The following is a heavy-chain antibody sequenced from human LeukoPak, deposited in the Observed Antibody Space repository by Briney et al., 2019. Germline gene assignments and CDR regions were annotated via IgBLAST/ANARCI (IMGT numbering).Heavy chain of an antibody. D-gene: IGHD2-2*02. V-gene: IGHV4-34*01. CDR3: AREVGDCSSTSCYNGDAFDI. CDR1: GVSFSGYY. J-gene: IGHJ3*02. Sequence: PSETLSLTCAVYGVSFSGYYWSWIRQPPGKGLEWIGEINHSGSTNYNPSLKSRVTISVDTSKNQFSLKLSSVTAADTAVYYCAREVGDCSSTSCYNGDAFDIWGQGTMVTVSS. CDR2: INHSGST.